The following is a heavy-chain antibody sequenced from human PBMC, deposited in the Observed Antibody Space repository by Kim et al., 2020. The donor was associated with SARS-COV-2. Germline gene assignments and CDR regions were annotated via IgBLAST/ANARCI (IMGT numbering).Heavy chain of an antibody. J-gene: IGHJ6*03. CDR1: GGSISSSNW. V-gene: IGHV4-4*02. CDR3: ARDRGYCSGGSCSTIPYYYYYMDV. Sequence: SETLSLTCAVSGGSISSSNWWSWVRQPPGKGLEWIGEIYHSGSTNYNPSLKSRVTISVDKSKNQFSLKLSSVTAADTAVYYCARDRGYCSGGSCSTIPYYYYYMDVWGKGTTVTVSS. D-gene: IGHD2-15*01. CDR2: IYHSGST.